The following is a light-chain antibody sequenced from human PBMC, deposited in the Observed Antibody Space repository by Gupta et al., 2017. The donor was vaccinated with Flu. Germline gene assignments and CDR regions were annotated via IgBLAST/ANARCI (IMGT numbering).Light chain of an antibody. Sequence: SALTQPASVSGSPGQSVPISCAGTSSDVGADDFVSWHQQHPGKAPKLMIYKVTNRASGVSDGFSGSRSGNTASLSISGLQADDEADYYCCAFANSGSWVFGGGTKVTVL. V-gene: IGLV2-14*01. CDR1: SSDVGADDF. CDR3: CAFANSGSWV. CDR2: KVT. J-gene: IGLJ3*02.